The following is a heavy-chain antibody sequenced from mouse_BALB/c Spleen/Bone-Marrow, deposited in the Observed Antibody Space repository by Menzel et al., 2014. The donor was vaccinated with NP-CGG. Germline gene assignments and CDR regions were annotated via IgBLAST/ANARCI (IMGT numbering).Heavy chain of an antibody. Sequence: VQLQQSGAELVRPGASVKLSCRTSGYTFTGYWMNWVKRRPEQGLEWIGRIDPYDSETHYNQKFKVKAILTVDKSSNTAYMQLSSLTSEDSAVYYCAYGSSFGFAYWGQGTLVTVSA. V-gene: IGHV1-74*01. J-gene: IGHJ3*01. D-gene: IGHD1-1*01. CDR1: GYTFTGYW. CDR2: IDPYDSET. CDR3: AYGSSFGFAY.